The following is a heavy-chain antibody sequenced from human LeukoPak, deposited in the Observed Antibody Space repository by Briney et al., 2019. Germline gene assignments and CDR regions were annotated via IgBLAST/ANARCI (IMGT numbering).Heavy chain of an antibody. V-gene: IGHV3-30*02. CDR1: GCTFSSYC. D-gene: IGHD1-14*01. CDR2: ICYGGSNK. Sequence: GGSLRLSCAASGCTFSSYCRRWVRQPPGKGLEWVAFICYGGSNKYYADSVKSLFTISTDNSKKTLHLQMNRLRAEDTAVYYCAKTGAVRYFDYWGQGTLVTVSS. CDR3: AKTGAVRYFDY. J-gene: IGHJ4*02.